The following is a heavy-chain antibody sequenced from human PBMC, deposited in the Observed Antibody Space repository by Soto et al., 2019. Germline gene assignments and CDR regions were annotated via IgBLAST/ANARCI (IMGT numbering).Heavy chain of an antibody. CDR2: INSDGSST. CDR3: ARDRTAELPYYYYMDV. V-gene: IGHV3-74*01. J-gene: IGHJ6*03. CDR1: GSTFSSYC. D-gene: IGHD7-27*01. Sequence: PGGSLRLSCAASGSTFSSYCMHWVRQAPGKGLVWVSRINSDGSSTSYADSVKGRFTISRDNAKNTLYLQMNSLRAEDTAVYYCARDRTAELPYYYYMDVWGKGTTVTVSS.